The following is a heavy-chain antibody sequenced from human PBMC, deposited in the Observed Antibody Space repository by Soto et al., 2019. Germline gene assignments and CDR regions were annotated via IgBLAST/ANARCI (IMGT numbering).Heavy chain of an antibody. D-gene: IGHD3-3*01. CDR2: FDPEDGET. V-gene: IGHV1-24*01. CDR1: GYTLTELS. Sequence: ASVKVSCKVSGYTLTELSMHWVRQAPGKGLEWMGGFDPEDGETIYAQKFQGRVTMTEDTSTDTAYMELSSLRSEDTAVYYCATDAPGWFSNPGVLEDYWGQGTLVTVSS. J-gene: IGHJ4*02. CDR3: ATDAPGWFSNPGVLEDY.